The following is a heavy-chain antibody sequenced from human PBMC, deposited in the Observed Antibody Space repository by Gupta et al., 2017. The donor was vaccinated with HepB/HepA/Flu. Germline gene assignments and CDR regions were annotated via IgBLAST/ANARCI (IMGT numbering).Heavy chain of an antibody. D-gene: IGHD3-22*01. J-gene: IGHJ3*02. V-gene: IGHV1-69*18. Sequence: QVQLVQSGAEVRNPGSSVKVSCKASRGTFNTYSISWVRQAPGQGLEWMGMIIPLCSETNYARKFQGRVTITADASTTTAYVELSSLRSEDTAVYYCARDRAYDSSDAFDIWGQGTMVTVSS. CDR1: RGTFNTYS. CDR3: ARDRAYDSSDAFDI. CDR2: IIPLCSET.